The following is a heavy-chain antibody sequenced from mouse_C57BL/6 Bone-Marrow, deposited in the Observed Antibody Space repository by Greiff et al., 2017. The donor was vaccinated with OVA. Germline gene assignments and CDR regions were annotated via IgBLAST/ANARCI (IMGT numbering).Heavy chain of an antibody. CDR1: GYAFSSSW. CDR3: ARYYGSGYWYFDV. D-gene: IGHD1-1*01. CDR2: IYPGDGDT. Sequence: QVQLQQSGPELVKPGASVKISCKASGYAFSSSWMNWVKQRPGKGLEWIGRIYPGDGDTNYNGKFKGKATLTADKSSSTAYMQLSSLTSEDSAVYDCARYYGSGYWYFDVWGTGTTVTVSS. V-gene: IGHV1-82*01. J-gene: IGHJ1*03.